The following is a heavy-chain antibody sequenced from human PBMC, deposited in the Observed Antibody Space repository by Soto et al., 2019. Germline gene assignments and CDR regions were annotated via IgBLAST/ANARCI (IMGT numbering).Heavy chain of an antibody. CDR1: GGSFSGYY. J-gene: IGHJ6*02. Sequence: SETLSLTCAVYGGSFSGYYWSWIRQPPGKGLEWIGEINHSGSTNYNPSLKSRVTISVDTSKNQFSLKLSSVTAADTAVYYCAGAPEVAAAGDTPQDYYGMDVWGQGTTVTVSS. D-gene: IGHD6-13*01. CDR2: INHSGST. V-gene: IGHV4-34*01. CDR3: AGAPEVAAAGDTPQDYYGMDV.